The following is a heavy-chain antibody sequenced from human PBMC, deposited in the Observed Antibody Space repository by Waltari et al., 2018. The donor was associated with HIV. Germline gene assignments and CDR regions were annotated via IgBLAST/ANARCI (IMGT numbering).Heavy chain of an antibody. CDR2: INTGNDNT. CDR1: GYTFTSYA. Sequence: QVQLVQSGAEVKKPGASVKVSCKASGYTFTSYAIHWVRQAPGKRLEWMGWINTGNDNTEYSQKFQGRVTIARDTSASTAYMELSSLTSEDTAIYYCARKGAAGFFYFDCWGQGTLVTVSS. J-gene: IGHJ4*02. D-gene: IGHD2-15*01. CDR3: ARKGAAGFFYFDC. V-gene: IGHV1-3*04.